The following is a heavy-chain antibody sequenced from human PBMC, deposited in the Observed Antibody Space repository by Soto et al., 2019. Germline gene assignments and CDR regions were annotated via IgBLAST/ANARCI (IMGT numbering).Heavy chain of an antibody. D-gene: IGHD3-9*01. J-gene: IGHJ4*02. Sequence: PGESLKISCKGSGYSFTSYWIGWVRQMPGKGLEWMGIIYPGDSDTRYSPSFQGQVTISADKSISTAYLQWSSLKASDTAMYYCARGRILTGYYMPYFDYWGQGALVTVSS. CDR3: ARGRILTGYYMPYFDY. CDR2: IYPGDSDT. CDR1: GYSFTSYW. V-gene: IGHV5-51*01.